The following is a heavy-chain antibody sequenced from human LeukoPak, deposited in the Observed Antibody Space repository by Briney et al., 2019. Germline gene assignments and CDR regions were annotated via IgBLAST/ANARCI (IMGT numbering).Heavy chain of an antibody. Sequence: PSETLSLTCAVYGGSFSGYYWSWVRQPPGKGLEWIGEINHSGSTNYNPSLKSRVTISVDTSKNQFSLKLSSVTAADTAVYYCAGNYDFWSGYWAIRAFDIWGQGTMVTVSS. CDR2: INHSGST. V-gene: IGHV4-34*01. D-gene: IGHD3-3*01. CDR1: GGSFSGYY. CDR3: AGNYDFWSGYWAIRAFDI. J-gene: IGHJ3*02.